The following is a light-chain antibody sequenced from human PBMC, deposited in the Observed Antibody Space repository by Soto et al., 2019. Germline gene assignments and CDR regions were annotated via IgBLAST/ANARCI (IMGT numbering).Light chain of an antibody. CDR1: QSVGSN. V-gene: IGKV3-15*01. J-gene: IGKJ1*01. Sequence: EIVMTQSPATLSVSPGERAILSCRASQSVGSNLAWYQQKPGQAPRLLIYGATTRAIGIPARFSSSGSGTEFTLTISSLQSEDFEVYYCQQYNNWPPWTFGQGTKVEF. CDR2: GAT. CDR3: QQYNNWPPWT.